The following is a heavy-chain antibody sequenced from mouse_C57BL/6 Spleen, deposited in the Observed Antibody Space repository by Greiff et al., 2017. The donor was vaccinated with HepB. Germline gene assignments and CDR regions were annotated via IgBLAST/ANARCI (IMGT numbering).Heavy chain of an antibody. CDR2: INPGSGGT. CDR3: ARTGHAMDY. Sequence: VKLLESGAELVRPGTSVKVSCKASGYAFTNYLIEWVKQRPGQGLEWIGVINPGSGGTNYNEKFKGKATLTADKSSSTAYMQLSSLTSEDSAVYFCARTGHAMDYWGQGTSVTVSS. V-gene: IGHV1-54*01. CDR1: GYAFTNYL. J-gene: IGHJ4*01. D-gene: IGHD4-1*01.